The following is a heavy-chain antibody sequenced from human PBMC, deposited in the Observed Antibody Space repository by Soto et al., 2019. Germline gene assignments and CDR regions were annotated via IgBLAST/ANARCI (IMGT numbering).Heavy chain of an antibody. D-gene: IGHD6-13*01. Sequence: GASVKVSCKASGYTFTSYAMHWVRQAPGQRLEWMGWINAYNGNTKYAQKLQGRVTMTTDTSTSTAYMELRSLRSDDTAVYYCARSVVGFQRGSSWEPNYYSYYMDVWGKGTTVTVSS. V-gene: IGHV1-3*01. CDR2: INAYNGNT. CDR1: GYTFTSYA. CDR3: ARSVVGFQRGSSWEPNYYSYYMDV. J-gene: IGHJ6*03.